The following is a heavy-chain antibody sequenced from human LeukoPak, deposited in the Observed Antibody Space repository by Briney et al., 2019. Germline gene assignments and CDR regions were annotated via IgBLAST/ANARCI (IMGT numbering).Heavy chain of an antibody. Sequence: SGGSLRLSCAASGFTFSSYAMHWVRQAPGKGLEWVAVISYDGSNKYYADSVKGRFTISRDNSKNTLYLQMNSLRAEDTAVYYCARDRDGSWLLDYWGQGTLVTVSS. V-gene: IGHV3-30-3*01. J-gene: IGHJ4*02. CDR3: ARDRDGSWLLDY. D-gene: IGHD6-13*01. CDR2: ISYDGSNK. CDR1: GFTFSSYA.